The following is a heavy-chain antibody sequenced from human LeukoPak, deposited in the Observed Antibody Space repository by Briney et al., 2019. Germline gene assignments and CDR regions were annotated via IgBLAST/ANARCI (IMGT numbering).Heavy chain of an antibody. D-gene: IGHD4-17*01. CDR2: ISSSGRTI. CDR3: TIYPYGAYFDY. Sequence: GGPLRLSCAASGFTFSSYEMNWVRQAPGKGLEWVSHISSSGRTIHYADSVKGRFTISRDNAKNSLYLQMNSLRAEDTAVYYCTIYPYGAYFDYWGQGTLVTVSS. V-gene: IGHV3-48*03. J-gene: IGHJ4*02. CDR1: GFTFSSYE.